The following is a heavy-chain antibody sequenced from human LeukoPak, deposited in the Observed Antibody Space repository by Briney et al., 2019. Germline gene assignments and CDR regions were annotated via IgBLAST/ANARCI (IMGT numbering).Heavy chain of an antibody. D-gene: IGHD2-8*01. V-gene: IGHV3-7*01. CDR3: ATESRCSNGVCYRNSSSWTFDY. Sequence: GGSLRLSCAASGFTFSYYWMSWVRQAPGKGLEWVANIREDGSENYYVDSLRGRFSISRDNAKNSLYLQMNSLRAEDTAVYYCATESRCSNGVCYRNSSSWTFDYWGQGTLVTVSS. J-gene: IGHJ4*02. CDR1: GFTFSYYW. CDR2: IREDGSEN.